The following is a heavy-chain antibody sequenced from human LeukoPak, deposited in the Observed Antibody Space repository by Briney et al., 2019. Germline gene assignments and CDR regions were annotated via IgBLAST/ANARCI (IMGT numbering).Heavy chain of an antibody. J-gene: IGHJ4*02. CDR2: IYYSGST. V-gene: IGHV4-59*08. Sequence: SETLSLTCTVSGGSISSYYWSWIRQAPGKGLEWIGYIYYSGSTNYNPSLKSRVTISLATSKRQFSLRVTSVTAADTAVYYCSRRDLYGSGSNYDYWGQGTLVTVSS. D-gene: IGHD3-10*01. CDR1: GGSISSYY. CDR3: SRRDLYGSGSNYDY.